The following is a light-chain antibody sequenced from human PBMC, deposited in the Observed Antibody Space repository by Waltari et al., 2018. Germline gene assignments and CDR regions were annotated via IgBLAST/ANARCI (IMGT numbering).Light chain of an antibody. CDR2: DVT. Sequence: QSALTQPPSASGSPGQSVTISCPGTSSDIGASNFVSWYQQHPGKAPKLMIYDVTKRPSGVPDRFSCSKSGNTASLTVSGLQADDEADYYCSSYAGNNIRVFGGGTKVTVL. CDR3: SSYAGNNIRV. V-gene: IGLV2-8*01. CDR1: SSDIGASNF. J-gene: IGLJ2*01.